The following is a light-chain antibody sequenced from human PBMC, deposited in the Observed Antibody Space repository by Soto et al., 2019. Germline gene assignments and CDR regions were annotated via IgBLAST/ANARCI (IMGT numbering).Light chain of an antibody. CDR2: EVN. CDR1: SSDIGRYDF. J-gene: IGLJ1*01. V-gene: IGLV2-14*01. Sequence: QSALAQPASVSGSPGQSITISCTGSSSDIGRYDFVSWYQQLPGKAPKLLLFEVNHRPSGVSDRFSGSKSGNTASLTISGLQADDEAHYYRCSYTSSPYLFGSGTKVTVL. CDR3: CSYTSSPYL.